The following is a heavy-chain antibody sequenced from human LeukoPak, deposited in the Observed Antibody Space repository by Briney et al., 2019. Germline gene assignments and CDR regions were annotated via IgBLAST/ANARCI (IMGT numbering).Heavy chain of an antibody. CDR2: IYYSGST. D-gene: IGHD5-24*01. CDR1: GGSISSSSYY. J-gene: IGHJ3*02. Sequence: SETLSLTCTVSGGSISSSSYYWGWIRQPPGKGLEWIGSIYYSGSTYYNPSLKSRVTISVDTSKNQFSLKLSSVTAADTAVYYCARGSDGEMATMDDAFDIWGQGTMVTVSS. CDR3: ARGSDGEMATMDDAFDI. V-gene: IGHV4-39*01.